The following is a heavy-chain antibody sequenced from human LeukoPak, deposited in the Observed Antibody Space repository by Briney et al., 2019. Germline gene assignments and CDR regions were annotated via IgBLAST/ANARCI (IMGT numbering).Heavy chain of an antibody. Sequence: PGGSLRLSCAASGFTVSSNYMSWVRQAPGKGPEWVSVIYSGGSTYYADSVKGRFTISRDNSKNTLYLQMNSLRAEDTAVYYCARAGSKGLANAFDIWGQGTMVTVSS. CDR2: IYSGGST. CDR1: GFTVSSNY. J-gene: IGHJ3*02. V-gene: IGHV3-53*01. D-gene: IGHD3-16*01. CDR3: ARAGSKGLANAFDI.